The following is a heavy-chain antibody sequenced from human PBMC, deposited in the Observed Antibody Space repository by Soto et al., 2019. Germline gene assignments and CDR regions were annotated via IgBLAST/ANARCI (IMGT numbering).Heavy chain of an antibody. CDR2: IHGGGNSA. D-gene: IGHD3-16*01. CDR1: GFTFSGYA. Sequence: EVQLLESGGDLVQPGRSLRLSCAASGFTFSGYAMSWVRQAPGKGLEWVSVIHGGGNSAYYADSVKGRFTISRDNSKNTLYLKMSSLRGEDRAVYYCAKVGGRVSTSWRFGYWGEGTLGTVCS. V-gene: IGHV3-23*01. CDR3: AKVGGRVSTSWRFGY. J-gene: IGHJ4*02.